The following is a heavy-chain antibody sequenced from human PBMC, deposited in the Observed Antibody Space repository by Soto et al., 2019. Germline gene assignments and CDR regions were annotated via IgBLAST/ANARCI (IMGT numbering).Heavy chain of an antibody. CDR1: GGSISSSSYY. CDR3: ARHWSLSSSWYNLAYYYYYGMDV. Sequence: PSETLSLTCTVSGGSISSSSYYWGWIRQPPGKGLEWIGSIYYSGSTYYNPSLKSRVTISVDTSKNQFSLKLSSVTAADTAVYYCARHWSLSSSWYNLAYYYYYGMDVWGQGTTVTVSS. V-gene: IGHV4-39*01. J-gene: IGHJ6*02. CDR2: IYYSGST. D-gene: IGHD6-13*01.